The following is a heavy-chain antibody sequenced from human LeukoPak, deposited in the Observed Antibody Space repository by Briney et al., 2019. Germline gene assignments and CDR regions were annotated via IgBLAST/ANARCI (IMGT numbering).Heavy chain of an antibody. CDR2: IYYSGST. CDR1: GDSISSTSYY. Sequence: SETLSLTCSVSGDSISSTSYYWGWIRQPPEKGLEWIGTIYYSGSTYYNPSLKSRVTMSVDTSKNQFSLKLHSVAAADTAVYYCARHSAYYYDSSGWFDYWGQGTLVTVSS. V-gene: IGHV4-39*01. J-gene: IGHJ4*02. D-gene: IGHD3-22*01. CDR3: ARHSAYYYDSSGWFDY.